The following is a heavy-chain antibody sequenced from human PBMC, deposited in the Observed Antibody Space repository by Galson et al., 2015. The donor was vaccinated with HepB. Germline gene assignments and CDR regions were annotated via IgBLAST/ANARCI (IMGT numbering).Heavy chain of an antibody. CDR3: AKDVHISAWYPADY. J-gene: IGHJ4*02. CDR1: GFSFSSYS. Sequence: SLRLSCAASGFSFSSYSMNWLRQAPGKGLEWVSYISSISGSTIHYADSVKGRFTISRDNTKNTLYLQMSSLRAEDTAVYYCAKDVHISAWYPADYWGQGILVTVSS. D-gene: IGHD6-19*01. V-gene: IGHV3-48*01. CDR2: ISSISGSTI.